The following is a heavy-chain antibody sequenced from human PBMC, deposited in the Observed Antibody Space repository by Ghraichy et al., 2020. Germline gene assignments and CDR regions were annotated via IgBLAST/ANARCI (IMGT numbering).Heavy chain of an antibody. V-gene: IGHV3-72*01. CDR1: GFTFSDYY. D-gene: IGHD6-19*01. Sequence: GGSLRLSCATSGFTFSDYYMDWVRQAPGKGLEWVGRSRNKVKSYTTEYAASVEGRFTISRDHSKNSLYLQINSLRTEDTAIYYCTRLSGSAVTGTFDYWGQGTLVTVSS. CDR3: TRLSGSAVTGTFDY. CDR2: SRNKVKSYTT. J-gene: IGHJ4*02.